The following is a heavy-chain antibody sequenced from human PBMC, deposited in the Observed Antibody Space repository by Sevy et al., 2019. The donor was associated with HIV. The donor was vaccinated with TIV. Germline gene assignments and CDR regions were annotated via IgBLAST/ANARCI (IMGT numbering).Heavy chain of an antibody. CDR2: ISGSGGST. D-gene: IGHD3-10*01. J-gene: IGHJ6*03. V-gene: IGHV3-23*01. CDR3: AKNVGSGSYPDYYYYYHMDV. Sequence: GGSLRLSCAASGFTFISYAMSWVRQAPGKGLEWVSAISGSGGSTYYADSVKGRFTISRDNSKNTLYLQMNSLRAEDTAVYYCAKNVGSGSYPDYYYYYHMDVWGKGTTVTVSS. CDR1: GFTFISYA.